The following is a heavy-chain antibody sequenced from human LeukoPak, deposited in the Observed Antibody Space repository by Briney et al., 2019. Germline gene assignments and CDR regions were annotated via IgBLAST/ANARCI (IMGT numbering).Heavy chain of an antibody. J-gene: IGHJ4*02. CDR1: GFSFSNYA. Sequence: GGCLRLSCAASGFSFSNYAMSWVRQAPGKRLEWVPVISGNSANIYYADSVKGRYTISRDNPKNTLYLQMNSLRVEDTALYYCVKDFDFWGQGTLVTVSS. CDR3: VKDFDF. V-gene: IGHV3-23*01. CDR2: ISGNSANI.